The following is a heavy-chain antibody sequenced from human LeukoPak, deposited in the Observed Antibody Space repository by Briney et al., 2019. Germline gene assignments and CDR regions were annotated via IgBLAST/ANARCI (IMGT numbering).Heavy chain of an antibody. D-gene: IGHD3-10*01. V-gene: IGHV3-30*04. Sequence: PGGSLRLSCAASGFTFSSYAMHWVRRAPGKGLEWVAVISYDGSNKYYADSVKGRFTISRDNSKNTLYLQMNSLRAEDTAVYYCARAVRGVITGDAFDIWGQGTMVTVSS. CDR3: ARAVRGVITGDAFDI. J-gene: IGHJ3*02. CDR2: ISYDGSNK. CDR1: GFTFSSYA.